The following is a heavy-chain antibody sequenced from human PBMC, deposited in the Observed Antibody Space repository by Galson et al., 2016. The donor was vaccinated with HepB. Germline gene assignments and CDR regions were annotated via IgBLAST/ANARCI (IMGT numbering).Heavy chain of an antibody. D-gene: IGHD6-19*01. CDR2: LYIGGST. V-gene: IGHV3-53*01. CDR1: GFIVSGND. J-gene: IGHJ5*02. CDR3: AKDHGNRWLNNWFDP. Sequence: SLRLSCAASGFIVSGNDMSWVRQAPGKGLEWVSVLYIGGSTYYADSVKGRFTIPRDNSKNTLYLQMNSLRDEDTAVYYCAKDHGNRWLNNWFDPWGQGTLVTVSS.